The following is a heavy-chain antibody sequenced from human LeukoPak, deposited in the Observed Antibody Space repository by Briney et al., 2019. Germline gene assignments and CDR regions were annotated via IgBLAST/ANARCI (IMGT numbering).Heavy chain of an antibody. CDR2: ISGGGGTT. CDR3: AKRYSSSLYYFDY. J-gene: IGHJ4*02. Sequence: GGSLRLSCAASGFTFSSYAMNWVRQAPGKGLEWVSAISGGGGTTNYADSVKGRFTISRDNSKNTLYLQMNSLRAEDTAVYYCAKRYSSSLYYFDYWGQGTLVTVSS. CDR1: GFTFSSYA. V-gene: IGHV3-23*01. D-gene: IGHD6-13*01.